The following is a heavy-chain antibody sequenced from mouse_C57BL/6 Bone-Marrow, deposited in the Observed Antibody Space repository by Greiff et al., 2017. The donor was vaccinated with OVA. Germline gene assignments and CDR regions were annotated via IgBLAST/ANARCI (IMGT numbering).Heavy chain of an antibody. Sequence: QVQLQPSWAELVRPGASVTLSCKASGYTFTDYEMHWVKQTPVHGLAWIGAIDPETGGTAYNQKFKGKAILTADKSSSTAYRDLRSLTSEDSAVYYCTDYYYGSSPWYFDVWGTGTTVTVSS. CDR3: TDYYYGSSPWYFDV. D-gene: IGHD1-1*01. CDR1: GYTFTDYE. V-gene: IGHV1-15*01. CDR2: IDPETGGT. J-gene: IGHJ1*03.